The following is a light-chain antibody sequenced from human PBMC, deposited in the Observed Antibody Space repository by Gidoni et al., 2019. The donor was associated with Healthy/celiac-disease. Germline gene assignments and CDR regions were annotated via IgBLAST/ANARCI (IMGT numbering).Light chain of an antibody. CDR1: QSSSSW. CDR2: AAS. CDR3: QQYNSYLGT. V-gene: IGKV1-5*01. J-gene: IGKJ1*01. Sequence: DIQMTQSPSTLSASVGDRVTITCRASQSSSSWLAWYQQKPGKAPKLLSYAASSLESGVPSRFSGSGSGTEFTLTISSLQPDDVATYYCQQYNSYLGTFGQGTKVEIK.